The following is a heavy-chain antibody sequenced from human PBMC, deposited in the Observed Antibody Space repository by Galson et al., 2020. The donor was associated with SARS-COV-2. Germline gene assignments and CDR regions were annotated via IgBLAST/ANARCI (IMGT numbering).Heavy chain of an antibody. CDR1: GYTFSDYW. CDR3: ARAASGSENYYYYFMDV. V-gene: IGHV5-10-1*01. CDR2: IDPTDSYT. D-gene: IGHD3-10*01. J-gene: IGHJ6*03. Sequence: HGESLKISCQCSGYTFSDYWIIWVRQLPGKGLEWMGRIDPTDSYTNYSPSFQGHISISADNSISTAYLQWSSLKASDTAMYYCARAASGSENYYYYFMDVWGIGTSVTVSS.